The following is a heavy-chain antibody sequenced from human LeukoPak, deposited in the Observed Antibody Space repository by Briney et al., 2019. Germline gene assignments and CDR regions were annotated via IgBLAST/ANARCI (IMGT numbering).Heavy chain of an antibody. Sequence: SQTLSLTCAISGDDVSTNNAAWNWIRQSPSRGLEWLGRTYNRSQWYNDYAVSVKSRITITPDTSTNLFALHLHSVTPDGTAVYYCVRLVGNSWLFYWGQGTLV. CDR3: VRLVGNSWLFY. CDR2: TYNRSQWYN. CDR1: GDDVSTNNAA. V-gene: IGHV6-1*01. J-gene: IGHJ4*02. D-gene: IGHD6-13*01.